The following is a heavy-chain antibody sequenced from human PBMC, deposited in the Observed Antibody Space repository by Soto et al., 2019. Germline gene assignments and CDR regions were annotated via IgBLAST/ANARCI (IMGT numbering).Heavy chain of an antibody. Sequence: GESLKISCAASGFTFSNAWMNWVRQAPGKGLEWVGRIKSKTDGGKTDYAAPVKGRFTISRDDSKNTLYLQMNSLKTEDTAVYYCTTSYVYAIGFGSVYWGQGTLVTVSS. V-gene: IGHV3-15*07. CDR2: IKSKTDGGKT. J-gene: IGHJ4*02. D-gene: IGHD2-8*01. CDR3: TTSYVYAIGFGSVY. CDR1: GFTFSNAW.